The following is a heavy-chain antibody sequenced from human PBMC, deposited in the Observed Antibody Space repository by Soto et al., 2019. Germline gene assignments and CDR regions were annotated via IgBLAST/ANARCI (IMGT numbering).Heavy chain of an antibody. CDR1: GYTFTSYY. Sequence: QVQLVQSGAEVKKPGASVKVSCKASGYTFTSYYMHWVRQAPGQGLEWMGIINPSGGSTSYAQKFQGRVTMPRDTSTRTVYMELNSQRSDDTAVYYCAREEGNDFWADSSSSSGLEYGGQGTLVTVSS. D-gene: IGHD6-6*01. CDR3: AREEGNDFWADSSSSSGLEY. CDR2: INPSGGST. V-gene: IGHV1-46*01. J-gene: IGHJ4*02.